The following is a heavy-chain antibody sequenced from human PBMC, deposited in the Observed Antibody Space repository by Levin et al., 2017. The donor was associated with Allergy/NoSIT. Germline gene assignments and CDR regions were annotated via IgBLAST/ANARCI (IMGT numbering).Heavy chain of an antibody. Sequence: QTGGSLRLSCAASGFTFSSYWMHWVRQAPGKGLVWVSRINSDGSSTSYADSVKGRFTISRDNAKNTLYLQMNSLRAEDTAVYYCARDTPPGAGPADLTGAFDIWGQGTMVTVSS. CDR1: GFTFSSYW. J-gene: IGHJ3*02. D-gene: IGHD3-10*01. CDR3: ARDTPPGAGPADLTGAFDI. CDR2: INSDGSST. V-gene: IGHV3-74*01.